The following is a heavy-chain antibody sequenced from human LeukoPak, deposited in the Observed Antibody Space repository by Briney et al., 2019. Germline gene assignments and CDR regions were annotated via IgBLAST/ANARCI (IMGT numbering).Heavy chain of an antibody. V-gene: IGHV4-59*01. CDR1: GGAISSYY. J-gene: IGHJ4*02. CDR3: ARSQPFTTYDY. D-gene: IGHD3-3*01. CDR2: IYYSGST. Sequence: PSETLSLTCTVSGGAISSYYWTWIRQPPGKGLEWIGFIYYSGSTNYNPSLKSRVTISVDPSKNQFSLKLSSVTAADTAVYYCARSQPFTTYDYWGQGTLVTVSS.